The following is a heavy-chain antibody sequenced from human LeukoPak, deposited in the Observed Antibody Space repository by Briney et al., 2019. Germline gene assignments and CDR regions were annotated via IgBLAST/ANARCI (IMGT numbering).Heavy chain of an antibody. Sequence: GESLQISRKGSGYSFPSYWIGWVRQMTGKGLGWMGTIYPGASDTRYSPSFPGQVTISADKSISTAYLQWSSLKASDTAMYYCARRRDLYSGSYYPFDYWGQGTLVTVSS. J-gene: IGHJ4*02. CDR1: GYSFPSYW. CDR3: ARRRDLYSGSYYPFDY. CDR2: IYPGASDT. D-gene: IGHD1-26*01. V-gene: IGHV5-51*01.